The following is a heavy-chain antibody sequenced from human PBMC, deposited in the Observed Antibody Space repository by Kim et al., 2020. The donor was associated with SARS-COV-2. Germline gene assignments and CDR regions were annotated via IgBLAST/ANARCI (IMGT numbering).Heavy chain of an antibody. Sequence: ASVKVSCKTSGYTFTDYYIHWVRQAPGQGLEWMGRINPKSGGTKYGEKFQGRVTMTRDTSISTAYMELTGLRSDDTGVFYCARDFFQYGSRTYQDYYYYAMDVWGQGTALAVSS. CDR1: GYTFTDYY. CDR2: INPKSGGT. D-gene: IGHD3-10*01. V-gene: IGHV1-2*05. CDR3: ARDFFQYGSRTYQDYYYYAMDV. J-gene: IGHJ6*02.